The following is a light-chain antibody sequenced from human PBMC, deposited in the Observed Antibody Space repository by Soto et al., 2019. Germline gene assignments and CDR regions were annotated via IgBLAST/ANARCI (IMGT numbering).Light chain of an antibody. CDR2: GNN. J-gene: IGLJ1*01. CDR3: QSYDSSLTGSV. CDR1: HSNIGLSFD. V-gene: IGLV1-40*01. Sequence: QSVLTQPPSVSGAPGQTVTISCTGSHSNIGLSFDLHFYQQIPATAPKLFLYGNNFRPSVVPDRFSGTRSGSSASLAITGLQAEDEADYYCQSYDSSLTGSVFGTGTKVTVL.